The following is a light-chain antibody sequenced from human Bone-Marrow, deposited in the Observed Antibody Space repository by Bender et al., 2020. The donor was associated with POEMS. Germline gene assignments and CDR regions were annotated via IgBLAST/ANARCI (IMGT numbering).Light chain of an antibody. CDR2: SSH. CDR3: AAWDDNLNGLV. Sequence: QSVLTQPPSASGTPGQRVTISCSRGSSNIGAHAVNWYQHLPGTAPKLLIYSSHRRPSEVPDRFSGSRSGTSASLAISGLQSEDEADYFCAAWDDNLNGLVFGGGTKLTVL. CDR1: SSNIGAHA. J-gene: IGLJ3*02. V-gene: IGLV1-44*01.